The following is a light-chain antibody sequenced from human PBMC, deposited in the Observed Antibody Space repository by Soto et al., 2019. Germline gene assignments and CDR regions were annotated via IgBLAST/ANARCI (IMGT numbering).Light chain of an antibody. J-gene: IGLJ1*01. CDR2: DVY. CDR1: SSDVGGFNY. CDR3: SSYTTSSYYV. V-gene: IGLV2-14*01. Sequence: QSALTQPASVSGSPGQSITISCTGTSSDVGGFNYVSWYQQHPGKAPKLLIFDVYSRPSGISNRFSGSKSGNTASLTISGLQAEDEADYYCSSYTTSSYYVFGDGTKVTVL.